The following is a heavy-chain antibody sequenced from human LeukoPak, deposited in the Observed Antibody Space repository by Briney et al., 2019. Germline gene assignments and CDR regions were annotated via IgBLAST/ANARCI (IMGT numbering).Heavy chain of an antibody. CDR1: GYTFTSYG. CDR3: ARDGARFWEVLTINGPNWFDP. D-gene: IGHD1-26*01. V-gene: IGHV1-18*01. CDR2: ISAYNGNT. Sequence: ASVKVSCKASGYTFTSYGISWVRQAPGQGLEWMGWISAYNGNTNYAQKLQGRVTMTTDTSTSTAYMELRSLRSDDTAVYYCARDGARFWEVLTINGPNWFDPWGQGTLVTVSS. J-gene: IGHJ5*02.